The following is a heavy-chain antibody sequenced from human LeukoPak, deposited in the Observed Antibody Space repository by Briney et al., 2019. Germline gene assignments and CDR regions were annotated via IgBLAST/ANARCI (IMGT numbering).Heavy chain of an antibody. J-gene: IGHJ6*02. Sequence: GGSLRLSCAASGFTFSSYGMHWVRQAPGKGLEWVAVIWYDGSNKYYADSVKGRFTISRDNSKNTLYLQMNSLRAEDTAVYYCARERAYYYYGMVVWGQGTTVTVSS. V-gene: IGHV3-33*01. CDR3: ARERAYYYYGMVV. CDR1: GFTFSSYG. CDR2: IWYDGSNK.